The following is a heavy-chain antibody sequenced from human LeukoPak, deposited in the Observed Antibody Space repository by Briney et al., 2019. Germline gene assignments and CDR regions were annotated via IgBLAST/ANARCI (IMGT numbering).Heavy chain of an antibody. D-gene: IGHD4-11*01. J-gene: IGHJ4*02. V-gene: IGHV3-48*01. Sequence: GGSLRLSCAASGFTFSSYHMNWVRQAPGEGLEWVSYISISSSLIYYADSVKGRFAISRDNAKNSLYLQMNSLRVEDTAVYYCARVWQDYSNVDYWGQGTLVTVSS. CDR3: ARVWQDYSNVDY. CDR1: GFTFSSYH. CDR2: ISISSSLI.